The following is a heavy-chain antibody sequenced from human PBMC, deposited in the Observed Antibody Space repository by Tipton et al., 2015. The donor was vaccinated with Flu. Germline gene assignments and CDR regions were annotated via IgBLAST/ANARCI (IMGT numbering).Heavy chain of an antibody. J-gene: IGHJ5*01. CDR3: ARRDYSNYVSVPKNWFDS. D-gene: IGHD4-11*01. Sequence: LRLSCATSGFDLSTYSMSWIRQPPGKGLEWIGNIYHTGNTYYNPSLKSRVTISVDRSKNQFSLKLSSVTAADTAVYYCARRDYSNYVSVPKNWFDSWGQGTLVTVSS. CDR2: IYHTGNT. V-gene: IGHV4-38-2*01. CDR1: GFDLSTYS.